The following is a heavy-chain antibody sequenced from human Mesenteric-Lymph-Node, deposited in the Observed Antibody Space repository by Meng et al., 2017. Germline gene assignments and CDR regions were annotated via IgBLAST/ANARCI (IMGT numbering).Heavy chain of an antibody. Sequence: GESLKISCAASGFTFSSYAMSWVRQAPGKGLVWVSRINTDGSTTTYADSVKGRFTISRDNAKNTVFLQMNSLRAEDTAVYYCVGMTVGWGQGTLVTVSS. D-gene: IGHD3-22*01. CDR1: GFTFSSYA. CDR3: VGMTVG. CDR2: INTDGSTT. J-gene: IGHJ4*02. V-gene: IGHV3-74*03.